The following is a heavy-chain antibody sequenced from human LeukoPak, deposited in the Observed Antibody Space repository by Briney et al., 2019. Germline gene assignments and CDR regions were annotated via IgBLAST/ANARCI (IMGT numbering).Heavy chain of an antibody. D-gene: IGHD3-10*01. J-gene: IGHJ5*02. CDR1: GGSISSSSYY. Sequence: SETLSLTCTVSGGSISSSSYYWGWIRQPPGKGLEWIGSIYYSGSTYYNPSLKSRVTISVDTSKNQFSLKLSSVTAADTAVYYFARTMVRGVIISNWFDPWGQGTLVTVSS. V-gene: IGHV4-39*07. CDR2: IYYSGST. CDR3: ARTMVRGVIISNWFDP.